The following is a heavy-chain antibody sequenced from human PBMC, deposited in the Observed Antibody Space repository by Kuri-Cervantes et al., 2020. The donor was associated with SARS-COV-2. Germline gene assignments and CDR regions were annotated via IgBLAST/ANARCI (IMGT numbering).Heavy chain of an antibody. CDR1: GYTFTSYG. CDR2: ISAYNANT. J-gene: IGHJ6*03. V-gene: IGHV1-18*01. Sequence: ASVKVSCKASGYTFTSYGISWVRKAPGQGLEWMGWISAYNANTNYAQKLQGRVTMTTDTSTSTAYMEPRSLRSDDTAVYYCARGAGPSSIAARWWRVYYMDVWGKGTTVTVSS. D-gene: IGHD6-6*01. CDR3: ARGAGPSSIAARWWRVYYMDV.